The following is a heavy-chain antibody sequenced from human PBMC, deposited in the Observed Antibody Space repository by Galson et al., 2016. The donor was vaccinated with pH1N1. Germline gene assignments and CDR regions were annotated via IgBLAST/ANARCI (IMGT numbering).Heavy chain of an antibody. D-gene: IGHD4-17*01. CDR3: ERFLYCDYSGYLDD. V-gene: IGHV2-70*13. CDR1: GFSLRTSGMC. CDR2: IDWDDDK. Sequence: PALVKPPQTLTLTCSFSGFSLRTSGMCVSWIRQPPGKALEWLALIDWDDDKYYSTSLKTRLTISKDTSKNQVVLTMTNMDPVDTATYYCERFLYCDYSGYLDDWGQGTLVTVSS. J-gene: IGHJ4*02.